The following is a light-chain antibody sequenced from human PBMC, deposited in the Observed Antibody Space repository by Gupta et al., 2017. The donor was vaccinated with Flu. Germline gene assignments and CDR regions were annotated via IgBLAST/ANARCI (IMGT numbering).Light chain of an antibody. J-gene: IGKJ4*01. CDR3: QQYGWAPLT. CDR1: ESVSSSY. V-gene: IGKV3-20*01. CDR2: GGS. Sequence: VLTQSPGTLSLAPGDSAALACRECESVSSSYLAWYQQKPGQAPRLLIYGGSSRDTGIPERFSGSGSGTDFTLTISRLEPEDFAVYYCQQYGWAPLTFGGGTKVEIK.